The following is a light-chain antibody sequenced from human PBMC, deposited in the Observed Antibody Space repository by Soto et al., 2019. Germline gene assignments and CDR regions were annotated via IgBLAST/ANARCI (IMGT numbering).Light chain of an antibody. Sequence: DLQMTQSPSTLFASVGDRVTITCRASQSISSWLAWYQQKPGKAPKLLIYAASNLQSGVPARFSGSGSGTDFTLTISSLQPEDFATYYCLQKYFYPFTFGPGTKVDIK. CDR3: LQKYFYPFT. CDR1: QSISSW. CDR2: AAS. J-gene: IGKJ3*01. V-gene: IGKV1-5*01.